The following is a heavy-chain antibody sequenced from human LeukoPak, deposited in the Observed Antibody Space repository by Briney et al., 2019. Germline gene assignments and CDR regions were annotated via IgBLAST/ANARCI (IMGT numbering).Heavy chain of an antibody. V-gene: IGHV7-4-1*02. CDR1: GYTSTSYP. J-gene: IGHJ3*01. D-gene: IGHD1-20*01. CDR3: ARAGLTGSKVAFDV. Sequence: ASVKVSCKASGYTSTSYPMNWVRQAPGQGLEWMGWINTDTGNPTYAQGFTGRFVFSLDTSVSTAYLQITSLKAEDTAVYYCARAGLTGSKVAFDVWGQGTMVTVSS. CDR2: INTDTGNP.